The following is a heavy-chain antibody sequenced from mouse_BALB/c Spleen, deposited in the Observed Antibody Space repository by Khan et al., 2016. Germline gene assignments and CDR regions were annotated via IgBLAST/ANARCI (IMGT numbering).Heavy chain of an antibody. Sequence: VRLQQSGAELVRSGASVKLSCTASAFNIKDYYIHWVKQRPEQGLEWIGWIDPESGDTEYVPKFQGKATVTADTSSNTAYLQRSSLTSDDSAVYYCNAIYYGNYIYFDSWGQGTTLTVSS. V-gene: IGHV14-4*02. J-gene: IGHJ2*01. CDR2: IDPESGDT. CDR1: AFNIKDYY. CDR3: NAIYYGNYIYFDS. D-gene: IGHD2-1*01.